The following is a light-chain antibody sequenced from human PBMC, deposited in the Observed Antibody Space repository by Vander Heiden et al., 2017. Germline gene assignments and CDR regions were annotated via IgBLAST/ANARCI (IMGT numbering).Light chain of an antibody. J-gene: IGLJ3*02. Sequence: QAGLTQPPSVSKGLRQNATLTCTGNSYRVAYQGAARLPQQQRQPPQHLSYRNHDRPSGISARFSASRSANTASLTITGLQPEDEAAYYCSESDSTLNNLVFGGGTKLTVL. CDR1: SYRVAYQG. V-gene: IGLV10-54*01. CDR2: RNH. CDR3: SESDSTLNNLV.